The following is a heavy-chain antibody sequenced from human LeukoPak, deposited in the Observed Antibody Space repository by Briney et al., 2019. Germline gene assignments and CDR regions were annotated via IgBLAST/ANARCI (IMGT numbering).Heavy chain of an antibody. CDR3: AKDGKSLYYDILTGYYFTPPLFVDY. V-gene: IGHV4-39*07. CDR2: IFYSGST. J-gene: IGHJ4*02. Sequence: SETPSLTCTVSGGSISTSNYYWGWIRQPPGKGLEWIGNIFYSGSTYYSPSVKSRVTISLDTSRNQFSLKLNSVTAADTAVYYCAKDGKSLYYDILTGYYFTPPLFVDYWGQGTLVTVSS. D-gene: IGHD3-9*01. CDR1: GGSISTSNYY.